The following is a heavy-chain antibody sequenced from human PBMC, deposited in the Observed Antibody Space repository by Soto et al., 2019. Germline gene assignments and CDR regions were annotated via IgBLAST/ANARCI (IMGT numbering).Heavy chain of an antibody. J-gene: IGHJ6*03. CDR3: ARTSGGNYDILTGYLGGRSYYYYYMDV. CDR1: GFTFSSYS. Sequence: GGSLRLSCAASGFTFSSYSMNWVRQAPGKGLEWVSYISSSSSTIYYADSVKGRFTISRDNAKNSLYLQMNSLRAEDTAVYYCARTSGGNYDILTGYLGGRSYYYYYMDVWGKGTTVTVSS. V-gene: IGHV3-48*01. CDR2: ISSSSSTI. D-gene: IGHD3-9*01.